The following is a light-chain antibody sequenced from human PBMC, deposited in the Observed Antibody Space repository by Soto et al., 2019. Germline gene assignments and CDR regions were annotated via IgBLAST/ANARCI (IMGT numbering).Light chain of an antibody. CDR1: SSDIGAYNY. V-gene: IGLV2-14*03. CDR2: DVN. J-gene: IGLJ1*01. CDR3: TSYTGSNTPEV. Sequence: QSALTQPASVSGSPGQSITISCSGTSSDIGAYNYVSWYRQHPGKAPQLLIYDVNNRPSGVSHRFSGSKSGNTASLTISGLQSEEEADYLCTSYTGSNTPEVFGPGTKVNV.